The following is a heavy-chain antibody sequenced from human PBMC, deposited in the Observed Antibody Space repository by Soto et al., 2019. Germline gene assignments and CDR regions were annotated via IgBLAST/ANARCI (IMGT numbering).Heavy chain of an antibody. D-gene: IGHD4-17*01. CDR1: GFTFSNYA. V-gene: IGHV3-23*01. J-gene: IGHJ4*02. CDR3: ARDPNCDYVGAFDS. Sequence: GGSLRLSCAASGFTFSNYALTWVRQAPGKGLEYVSSITGSGAGTFYADSVKGRFTISRDNSKNTLYLQLNSLRAEDTATYFCARDPNCDYVGAFDSWGQGSLVTVSS. CDR2: ITGSGAGT.